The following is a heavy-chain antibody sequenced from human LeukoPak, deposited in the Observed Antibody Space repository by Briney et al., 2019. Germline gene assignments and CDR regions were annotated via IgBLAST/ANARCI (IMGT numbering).Heavy chain of an antibody. V-gene: IGHV4-34*01. J-gene: IGHJ4*02. CDR1: GGSFSGYY. CDR2: INQSGST. D-gene: IGHD3-22*01. Sequence: SETLSLTCAVYGGSFSGYYWSWIRQPPGKGLEWIGVINQSGSTNYNPSRKSRVTISVDTPKNQSSMKLSSVTAEDTAVYYCARGRDDSSGYPVTPLGYWGQGTLVTVSS. CDR3: ARGRDDSSGYPVTPLGY.